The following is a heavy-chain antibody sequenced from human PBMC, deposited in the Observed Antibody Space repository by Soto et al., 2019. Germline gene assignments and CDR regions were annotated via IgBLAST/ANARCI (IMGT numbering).Heavy chain of an antibody. CDR1: GYTFTSYG. Sequence: ASVKVSCKASGYTFTSYGISWVRQAPGQGLEWMGWISAYNGNTNYAQKLQGRVTMTTDTSTSTAYMELRSLRSDDTAVYYCGCATLRYSVSNYYSFYMDVWGKGTTVTVSS. CDR2: ISAYNGNT. D-gene: IGHD3-9*01. V-gene: IGHV1-18*01. CDR3: GCATLRYSVSNYYSFYMDV. J-gene: IGHJ6*03.